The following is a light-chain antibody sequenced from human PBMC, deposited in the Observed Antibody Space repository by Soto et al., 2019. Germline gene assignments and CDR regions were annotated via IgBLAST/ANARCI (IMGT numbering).Light chain of an antibody. V-gene: IGKV1-33*01. CDR2: DAS. J-gene: IGKJ4*01. Sequence: DIQMTQSPSSLCASAGDRVTLTCQASQDISTYLNWYQQKPGKAPKLLIYDASNLETGVPSRFSGSGSGTDFTFTISSLQPEDIATYYCQQYDNLPLTFGGGTKVDI. CDR1: QDISTY. CDR3: QQYDNLPLT.